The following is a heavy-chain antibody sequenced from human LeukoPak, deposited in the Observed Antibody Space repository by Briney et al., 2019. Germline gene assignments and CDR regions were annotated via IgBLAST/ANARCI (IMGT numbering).Heavy chain of an antibody. CDR3: AREPKFDSSGYYSDY. Sequence: SETLSLTCTVSGYSISSGYYWGWIRQPPGKGLEWIGSIYHSGSTYYNLSLKSRVTISVDTSKNQFSLKLSSVTAADTAVYYCAREPKFDSSGYYSDYWGQGPLVTVSS. J-gene: IGHJ4*02. V-gene: IGHV4-38-2*02. CDR2: IYHSGST. CDR1: GYSISSGYY. D-gene: IGHD3-22*01.